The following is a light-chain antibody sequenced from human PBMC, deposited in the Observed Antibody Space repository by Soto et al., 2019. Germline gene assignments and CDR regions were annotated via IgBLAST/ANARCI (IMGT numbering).Light chain of an antibody. CDR1: XXDVGDYNY. CDR2: EVS. Sequence: QSALTQPPSASGSPGQSVTISXXXXXXDVGDYNYVSWYQQHPGKAPKLMIYEVSKRPSGVPDRFSGSKSGNTASLTVSGLQAEDEANYYCSSYTGSSYVFGTGTKLTVL. V-gene: IGLV2-8*01. J-gene: IGLJ1*01. CDR3: SSYTGSSYV.